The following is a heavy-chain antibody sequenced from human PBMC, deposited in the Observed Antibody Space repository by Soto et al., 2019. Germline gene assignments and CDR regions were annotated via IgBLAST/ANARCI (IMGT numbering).Heavy chain of an antibody. V-gene: IGHV4-4*02. CDR1: GVSISSGNW. D-gene: IGHD3-10*01. CDR2: IFHDGTA. J-gene: IGHJ4*02. CDR3: ARLVYDTRLNYMYFDF. Sequence: SDPLSLTCAVSGVSISSGNWWTWVRQTPQRGLEYIGEIFHDGTANYYPSFERRVAISVDTSKNQFSLKLTSVTAADTAIYFCARLVYDTRLNYMYFDFWGQGALVTVSS.